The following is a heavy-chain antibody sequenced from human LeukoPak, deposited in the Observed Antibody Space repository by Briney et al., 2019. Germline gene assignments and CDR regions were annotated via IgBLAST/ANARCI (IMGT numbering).Heavy chain of an antibody. D-gene: IGHD4-17*01. CDR1: GFTFSSYA. Sequence: GGSLRLSCAASGFTFSSYAMSWVRQAPGKGLEWVSAISGSGGSTYYADSVKGRFTISRDNSKNTLYLQMNSLRSEDTAVYYCVKDEYGDYGWYFDLWGRGTLVTVSS. J-gene: IGHJ2*01. CDR2: ISGSGGST. CDR3: VKDEYGDYGWYFDL. V-gene: IGHV3-23*01.